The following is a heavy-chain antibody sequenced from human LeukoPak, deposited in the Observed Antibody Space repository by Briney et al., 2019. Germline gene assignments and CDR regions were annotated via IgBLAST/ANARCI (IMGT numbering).Heavy chain of an antibody. CDR2: INSDGSST. Sequence: GGSLRLSCAASGFTFSSYWMHWVRQAPGKGLVWVSRINSDGSSTSYVDSVKGRFTISRDNAKNTLYLQMNSLRAEDTAVYYCARGGSWRLDEFDYWGQGTLVTVSS. J-gene: IGHJ4*02. CDR1: GFTFSSYW. V-gene: IGHV3-74*01. D-gene: IGHD6-13*01. CDR3: ARGGSWRLDEFDY.